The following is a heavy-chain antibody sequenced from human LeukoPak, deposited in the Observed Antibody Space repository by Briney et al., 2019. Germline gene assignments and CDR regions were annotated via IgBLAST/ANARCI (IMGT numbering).Heavy chain of an antibody. V-gene: IGHV3-11*01. J-gene: IGHJ4*02. CDR3: ATVAAAGSGSDDILTGYYDN. Sequence: GGSLSLSCAASGFTLSDYYMTWIRQGPGKGLEWLSYISDSGSTMYYADSLKGRFTISRDNAKNSLFLQMNSLRADDTAVYYCATVAAAGSGSDDILTGYYDNWGQGTLVTVST. CDR2: ISDSGSTM. D-gene: IGHD3-9*01. CDR1: GFTLSDYY.